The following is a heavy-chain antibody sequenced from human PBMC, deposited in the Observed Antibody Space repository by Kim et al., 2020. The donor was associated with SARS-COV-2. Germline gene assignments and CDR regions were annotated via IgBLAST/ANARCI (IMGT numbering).Heavy chain of an antibody. V-gene: IGHV4-39*01. CDR3: ARLVVGFGELSYYYYYGMDV. CDR1: GGSISSSSYY. Sequence: SETLSLTCTVSGGSISSSSYYWGWIRQPPGKGLEWIGSIYYSGSTYYNPSLKSRVTISVDTSKNQFSLKLSSVTAADTAVYYCARLVVGFGELSYYYYYGMDVWGQGTTVTVSS. D-gene: IGHD3-10*01. CDR2: IYYSGST. J-gene: IGHJ6*02.